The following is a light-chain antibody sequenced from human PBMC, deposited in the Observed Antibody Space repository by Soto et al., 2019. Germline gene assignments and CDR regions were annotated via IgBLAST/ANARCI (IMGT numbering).Light chain of an antibody. CDR2: DAS. V-gene: IGKV3-11*01. J-gene: IGKJ4*01. Sequence: IVLTQSPATLSLSPGERATLSCRARQSVSNYLAWYQQKPGQAPRLLIYDASNRATGIPARFSGSGSGTDFTLTISSLEPEDFAVYYCQQRSYWPPSLTFGGGTKVEIK. CDR3: QQRSYWPPSLT. CDR1: QSVSNY.